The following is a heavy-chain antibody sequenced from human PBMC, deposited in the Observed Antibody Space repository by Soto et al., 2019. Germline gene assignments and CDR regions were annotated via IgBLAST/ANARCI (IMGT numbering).Heavy chain of an antibody. J-gene: IGHJ4*02. CDR3: AKHDFWTLYNTGLDS. Sequence: GGSLRLSCAASGFTFSSYAMSWVRQAPGKGLEWVSAISGSGGSIYYADSVKGRFTISRDNFKNMLYLQMNSLRAEDTAVYYCAKHDFWTLYNTGLDSWGQGTLVTVSS. D-gene: IGHD3-3*01. CDR2: ISGSGGSI. CDR1: GFTFSSYA. V-gene: IGHV3-23*01.